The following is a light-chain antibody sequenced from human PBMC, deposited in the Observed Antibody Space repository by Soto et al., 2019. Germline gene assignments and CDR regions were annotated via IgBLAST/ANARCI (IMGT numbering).Light chain of an antibody. Sequence: QSALTQPPSVSGAAGRRVTISCTGSSSNIGAGYDVYWYQQLPGTAPRLLIYGNNNRPSGVPDRFSGSKSGTSASLAITGLQADDETDYYCQSYDSSLSRVFGTGTKLTVL. J-gene: IGLJ1*01. CDR3: QSYDSSLSRV. CDR2: GNN. V-gene: IGLV1-40*01. CDR1: SSNIGAGYD.